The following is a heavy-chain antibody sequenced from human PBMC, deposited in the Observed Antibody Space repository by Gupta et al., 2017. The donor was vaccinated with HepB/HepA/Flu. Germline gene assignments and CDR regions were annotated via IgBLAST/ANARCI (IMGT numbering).Heavy chain of an antibody. V-gene: IGHV4-39*01. D-gene: IGHD6-6*01. CDR3: ARHREQLVPAPDYFDY. J-gene: IGHJ4*02. CDR1: GGSISSSSYY. CDR2: IYYSGST. Sequence: QLQLQESGPGLVKPSETLSLTCTVSGGSISSSSYYWGWIRQPPGKGLEWIGSIYYSGSTYYNPSLKSRVTISVDTSKNQFSLKLSSVTAADTAVYYCARHREQLVPAPDYFDYWGQGTLVTVSS.